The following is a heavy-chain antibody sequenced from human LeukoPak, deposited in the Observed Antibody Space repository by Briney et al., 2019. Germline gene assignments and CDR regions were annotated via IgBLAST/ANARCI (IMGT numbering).Heavy chain of an antibody. J-gene: IGHJ4*02. Sequence: SETLSLTCAVYGGSFSGYYWSWIRQPPGKGLEWIGEIKHSGSTNYNPSLKSRVTISVDTSKNQFSLKLSSVTAADTAVYYCARYRGYYYDSSGVDYWGQGTLVTVSS. D-gene: IGHD3-22*01. V-gene: IGHV4-34*01. CDR1: GGSFSGYY. CDR3: ARYRGYYYDSSGVDY. CDR2: IKHSGST.